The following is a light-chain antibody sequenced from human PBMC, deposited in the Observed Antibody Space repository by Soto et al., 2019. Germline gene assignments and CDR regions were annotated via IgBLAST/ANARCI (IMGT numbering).Light chain of an antibody. J-gene: IGKJ4*01. V-gene: IGKV3-11*01. CDR2: AAS. CDR3: QQRSDWPPSLT. CDR1: QSVRTS. Sequence: EIVLTQSPATLSLSPGERATLSCRASQSVRTSLAWYQQKPGQAPRLLIYAASYRATGIPSRFSGSGSGTDFTLTISSLEPEDSAVYYCQQRSDWPPSLTFGGGTKVEIK.